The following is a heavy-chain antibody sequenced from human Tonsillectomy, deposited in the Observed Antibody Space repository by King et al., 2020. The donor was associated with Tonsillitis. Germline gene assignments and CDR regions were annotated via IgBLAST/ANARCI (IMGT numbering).Heavy chain of an antibody. D-gene: IGHD3-10*01. CDR1: GYTLTELS. V-gene: IGHV1-24*01. Sequence: QLVQSGAEVKKPGASVKVSCKVSGYTLTELSMHWVRQAPGKGLEWMGGFDPEDGEIIYAQKFQSRGTVTEDTSTDTAYMELSSLRSEDTAVYYCAKVPHRLVGELLIDIWGQGTMVTVSS. CDR3: AKVPHRLVGELLIDI. J-gene: IGHJ3*02. CDR2: FDPEDGEI.